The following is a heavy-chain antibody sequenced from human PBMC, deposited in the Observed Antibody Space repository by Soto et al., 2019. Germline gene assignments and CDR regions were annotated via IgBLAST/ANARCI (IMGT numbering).Heavy chain of an antibody. CDR2: IIPIFGTA. V-gene: IGHV1-69*13. J-gene: IGHJ6*02. Sequence: ASVKVSCKASGGTFSSYAISWVRQAPGQGLEWMGGIIPIFGTADYAQKFQGRVTITADESTSTAYMDLSSLRSEDTAVYYCARHLGGNHYYYGMDVWGQGTTVTVSS. CDR3: ARHLGGNHYYYGMDV. D-gene: IGHD3-16*01. CDR1: GGTFSSYA.